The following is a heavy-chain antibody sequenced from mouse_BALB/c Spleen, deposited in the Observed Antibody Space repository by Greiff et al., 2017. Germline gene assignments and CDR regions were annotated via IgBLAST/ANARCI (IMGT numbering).Heavy chain of an antibody. CDR3: ARDLGGSSYEDAMDY. D-gene: IGHD1-1*01. V-gene: IGHV5-6-3*01. J-gene: IGHJ4*01. CDR1: GFTFSSYG. Sequence: EVHLVESGGGLVQPGGSLKLSCAASGFTFSSYGMSWVRQTPDKRLELVATINSNGGSTYYPDSVKGRFTISRDNAKNTLYLQMSSLKSEDTAMYYCARDLGGSSYEDAMDYWGQGTSVTVSS. CDR2: INSNGGST.